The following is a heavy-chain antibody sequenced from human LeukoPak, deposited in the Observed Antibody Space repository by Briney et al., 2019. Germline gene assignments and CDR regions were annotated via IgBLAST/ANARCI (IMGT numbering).Heavy chain of an antibody. CDR3: ARQDYGDYYYYGMDV. Sequence: ASETLSLTCTVSGGFISSYYWRWIRQPPGEGLEWIGYIYYSGSTNYNPSLKSRVTISVDTSKTQFSLKLSSVTDADTAVGYCARQDYGDYYYYGMDVWGQGNTVTVSS. D-gene: IGHD4-17*01. CDR2: IYYSGST. J-gene: IGHJ6*02. V-gene: IGHV4-59*08. CDR1: GGFISSYY.